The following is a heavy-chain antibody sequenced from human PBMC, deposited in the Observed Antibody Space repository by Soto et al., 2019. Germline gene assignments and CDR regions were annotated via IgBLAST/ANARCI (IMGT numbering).Heavy chain of an antibody. CDR1: GGTFSSYA. Sequence: GASVKVSCKASGGTFSSYAISWVRQAPGQGLEWMGGIIPISGTANYAQKFQGRVTITADKSTSTAYMELSSLRSEDTAVYYCARAILGVGSSGYDYPEFDYWGQGTLVTVSS. D-gene: IGHD3-22*01. J-gene: IGHJ4*02. V-gene: IGHV1-69*06. CDR2: IIPISGTA. CDR3: ARAILGVGSSGYDYPEFDY.